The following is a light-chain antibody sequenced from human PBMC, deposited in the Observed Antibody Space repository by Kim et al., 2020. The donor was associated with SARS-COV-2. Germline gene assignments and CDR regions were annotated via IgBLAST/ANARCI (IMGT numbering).Light chain of an antibody. CDR1: QDIRKD. CDR2: GAS. J-gene: IGKJ5*01. Sequence: GSVGDRVPLTWRARQDIRKDLGWFQQKPGKAPKRLIYGASSLQSGVPSRVSGRGFGTEFTLTISSLQPEDFATYFCLQHNNYPGTFGQGTRLEIK. CDR3: LQHNNYPGT. V-gene: IGKV1-17*01.